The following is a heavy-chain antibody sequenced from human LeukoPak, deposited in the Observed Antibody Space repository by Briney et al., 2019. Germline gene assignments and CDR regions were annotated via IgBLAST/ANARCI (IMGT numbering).Heavy chain of an antibody. Sequence: GGSLRLSCAASGFTFSSYAMSWVRQAPGKGLEWVSAISGSGGSTYYADSVKGRFTISRDNSKNTLYLQMNSLRAEDTAVYYCAKEGGIAAAGPAAISFDYWGQGTLVTVSS. CDR3: AKEGGIAAAGPAAISFDY. CDR2: ISGSGGST. CDR1: GFTFSSYA. D-gene: IGHD6-13*01. J-gene: IGHJ4*02. V-gene: IGHV3-23*01.